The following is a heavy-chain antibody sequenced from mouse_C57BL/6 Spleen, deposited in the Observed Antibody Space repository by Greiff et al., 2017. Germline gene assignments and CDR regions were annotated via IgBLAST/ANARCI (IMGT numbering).Heavy chain of an antibody. Sequence: VQLQQSGAELVMPGASVKLSCKASGYTFTSYWMHWVKQRPGQGLEWIGEIDPSDSYTNYNQKFKGKSTFTVDKDSSTAYMQISSLTSEDSAAYYCTRERGYRYYFDYWGQGTTLTVSS. V-gene: IGHV1-69*01. D-gene: IGHD2-2*01. CDR3: TRERGYRYYFDY. CDR1: GYTFTSYW. CDR2: IDPSDSYT. J-gene: IGHJ2*01.